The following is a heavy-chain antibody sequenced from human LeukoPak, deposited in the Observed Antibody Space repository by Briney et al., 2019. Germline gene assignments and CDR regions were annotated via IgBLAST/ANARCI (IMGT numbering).Heavy chain of an antibody. Sequence: SETLSLTCSVSGDSITSYYWSWIRQPPGRGLEWIGYVFHSGVTNYSPSLKSRVTLLLDTSKNQFSLKLKSVTAADTAVYFCATRADWFDPWGQGTLVTVSS. J-gene: IGHJ5*02. V-gene: IGHV4-59*12. CDR2: VFHSGVT. CDR1: GDSITSYY. CDR3: ATRADWFDP.